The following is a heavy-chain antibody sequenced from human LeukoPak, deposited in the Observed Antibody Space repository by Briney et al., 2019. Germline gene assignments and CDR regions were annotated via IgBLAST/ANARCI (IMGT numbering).Heavy chain of an antibody. CDR3: ATWSSGWQFGY. J-gene: IGHJ4*02. CDR1: GFTFRKSW. Sequence: PGGSLRLSCAASGFTFRKSWMTWVRQAPGKGLQWVAHIKEDGGDKYYLDSVKGRFTISRDNDKTSVYLQMNSLRAEDTAVYYCATWSSGWQFGYWGQGTLVSVSS. V-gene: IGHV3-7*05. D-gene: IGHD6-19*01. CDR2: IKEDGGDK.